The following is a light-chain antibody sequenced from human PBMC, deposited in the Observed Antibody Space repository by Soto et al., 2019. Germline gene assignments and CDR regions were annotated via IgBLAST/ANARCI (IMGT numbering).Light chain of an antibody. CDR1: HSVSSS. CDR2: CAS. V-gene: IGKV3-15*01. CDR3: QQYNNWPPYT. Sequence: EIVMTQSPATLSVSPGERATLSCRASHSVSSSLAWSQQKPGQAPRLLIYCASTRATGIPARFSGSGSGTEFTLTISSLQSEDFSVYYCQQYNNWPPYTCGQGTKLEIK. J-gene: IGKJ2*01.